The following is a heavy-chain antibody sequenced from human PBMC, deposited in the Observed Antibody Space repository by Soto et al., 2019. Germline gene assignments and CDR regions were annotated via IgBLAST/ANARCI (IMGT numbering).Heavy chain of an antibody. Sequence: SETLSLTCTVSGGSISSSSYYWGWIRQPPGKGLEWIGSIYYSGSTYYNPSLKSRVTISVDTSKNQFSLKLSSVTAADTAVYYCARRRYGSGSYAFDIWGQGTMVTVSS. V-gene: IGHV4-39*01. CDR3: ARRRYGSGSYAFDI. J-gene: IGHJ3*02. D-gene: IGHD3-10*01. CDR2: IYYSGST. CDR1: GGSISSSSYY.